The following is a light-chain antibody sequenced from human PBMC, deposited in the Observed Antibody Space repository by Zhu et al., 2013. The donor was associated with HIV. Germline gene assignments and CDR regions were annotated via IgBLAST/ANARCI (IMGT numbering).Light chain of an antibody. CDR1: QSVSSSY. CDR3: QQYNNWPPIT. Sequence: EIVLTQSPGTLSLSPGERATLSCRASQSVSSSYLAWYQQKPGQAPRLLFYGASSRATGIPDRFSGSGSGTDFTLTISSLQSEDFAVYYCQQYNNWPPITFGQGTRLEIK. J-gene: IGKJ5*01. V-gene: IGKV3-20*01. CDR2: GAS.